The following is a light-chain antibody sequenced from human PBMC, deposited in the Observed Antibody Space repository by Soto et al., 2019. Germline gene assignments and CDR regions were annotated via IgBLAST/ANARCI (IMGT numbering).Light chain of an antibody. CDR1: SSDVGGYNY. J-gene: IGLJ1*01. V-gene: IGLV2-14*01. Sequence: QSVLTQPASVSGSPGQSSTISCTGTSSDVGGYNYVSWYQQHPGKAPKLMIYEVSNRPSGGSNRFSGSKSGNTASLTISGLQAEDEADYYCSSYTSSSTYVFGTGTKVTVL. CDR3: SSYTSSSTYV. CDR2: EVS.